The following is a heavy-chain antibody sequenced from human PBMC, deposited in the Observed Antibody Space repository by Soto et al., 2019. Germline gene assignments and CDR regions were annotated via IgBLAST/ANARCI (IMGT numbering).Heavy chain of an antibody. V-gene: IGHV3-23*01. CDR1: GFTFSTYA. CDR3: AKRPLATVCGVAGNRFDP. Sequence: EVQLLESGGGLVQPGGSLRLSCAASGFTFSTYAMTWVRQAPGKGLEWVSGISGSGGSTYYADSVKGRFTISRDNYKNTMYLQMNSLRAEDTAVYYCAKRPLATVCGVAGNRFDPWGQGTLVTVSS. D-gene: IGHD3-3*01. J-gene: IGHJ5*02. CDR2: ISGSGGST.